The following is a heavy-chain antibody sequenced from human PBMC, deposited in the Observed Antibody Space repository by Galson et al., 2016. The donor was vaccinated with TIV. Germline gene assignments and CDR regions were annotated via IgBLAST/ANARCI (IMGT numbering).Heavy chain of an antibody. CDR3: AILPVTTSPSY. Sequence: QSGAEVKMPGESLTISCKGSGYNFTDYWIAWVRQMPGKGLEWMGRIDPEDSYINYTPSFQGHVTTAYLRITSLKAEDAAIYYCAILPVTTSPSYWGQGTLVTVSS. CDR2: IDPEDSYI. V-gene: IGHV5-10-1*01. J-gene: IGHJ4*02. D-gene: IGHD2-21*02. CDR1: GYNFTDYW.